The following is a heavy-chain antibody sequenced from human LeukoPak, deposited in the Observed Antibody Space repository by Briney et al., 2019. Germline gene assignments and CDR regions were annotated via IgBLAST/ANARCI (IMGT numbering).Heavy chain of an antibody. J-gene: IGHJ6*02. Sequence: GESLKISCKGSGYGFSTYWIGWVRQMPGKGLGYMGIIYPGESDIRYSPSFQGQVTISADKSKSTAYLEWSNLKASDTAIYYCARHEDSYGYGGRYYYYGMDVWGQGTTVTVSS. CDR3: ARHEDSYGYGGRYYYYGMDV. CDR2: IYPGESDI. D-gene: IGHD5-18*01. V-gene: IGHV5-51*01. CDR1: GYGFSTYW.